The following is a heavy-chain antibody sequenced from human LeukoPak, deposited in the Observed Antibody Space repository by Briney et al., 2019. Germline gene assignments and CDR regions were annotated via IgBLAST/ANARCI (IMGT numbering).Heavy chain of an antibody. Sequence: ASVKVSCKVSGFTLAALSMHWVRQAPGKGLGWVGGFDRQNGDTNYAQRFRGRVTLTEDTSTGTAYMDLGSLSADDTAVYYCATGVHCATTTCPGYQHYYYFMDVWGKGTTVTVSS. J-gene: IGHJ6*03. D-gene: IGHD2-2*01. CDR1: GFTLAALS. CDR2: FDRQNGDT. CDR3: ATGVHCATTTCPGYQHYYYFMDV. V-gene: IGHV1-24*01.